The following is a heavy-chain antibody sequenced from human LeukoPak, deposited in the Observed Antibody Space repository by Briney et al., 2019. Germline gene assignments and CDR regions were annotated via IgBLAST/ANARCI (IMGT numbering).Heavy chain of an antibody. Sequence: SETLSLTCAVYGGSFSGYYWSWIRQPPGKGLEWIGEINHSGGTNYNPSLKSRVTISVDTSKNQFSLKLSSVTAADTAVYYCARGRVPDYYDSSVRFEYWGQGTLVTVSS. CDR3: ARGRVPDYYDSSVRFEY. CDR2: INHSGGT. D-gene: IGHD3-22*01. V-gene: IGHV4-34*01. J-gene: IGHJ4*02. CDR1: GGSFSGYY.